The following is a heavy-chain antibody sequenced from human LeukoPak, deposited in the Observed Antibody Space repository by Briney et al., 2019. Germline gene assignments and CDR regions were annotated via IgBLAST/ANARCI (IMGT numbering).Heavy chain of an antibody. Sequence: PGGSLRLSCAASGFTFSSYAMSWVRQAPGKGLEWVSVISGSGASTYYADSVKGRFTISRDNSKNTLYLHMNSLRAEDTAVYYCAKRIGYKALVGPGDYWGQGTLVTVSS. CDR3: AKRIGYKALVGPGDY. J-gene: IGHJ4*02. V-gene: IGHV3-23*01. D-gene: IGHD3-9*01. CDR1: GFTFSSYA. CDR2: ISGSGAST.